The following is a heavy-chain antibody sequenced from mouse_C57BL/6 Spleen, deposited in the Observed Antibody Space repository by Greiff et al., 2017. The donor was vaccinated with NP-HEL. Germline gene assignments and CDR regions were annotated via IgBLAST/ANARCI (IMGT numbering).Heavy chain of an antibody. CDR1: GYAFSSSW. Sequence: VKLQQSGPELVKPGASVKISCKASGYAFSSSWMNWVKQRPGKGLEWIGRIYPGDGDTNYNGKFKGKATLTADKSSSTAYMQLSSLTSEDSAVYFCARGTSNWVPDYWGQGTTLTVSS. J-gene: IGHJ2*01. CDR3: ARGTSNWVPDY. V-gene: IGHV1-82*01. D-gene: IGHD4-1*02. CDR2: IYPGDGDT.